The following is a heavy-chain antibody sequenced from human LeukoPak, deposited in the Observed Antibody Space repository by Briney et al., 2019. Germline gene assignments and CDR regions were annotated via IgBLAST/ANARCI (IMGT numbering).Heavy chain of an antibody. D-gene: IGHD1-1*01. CDR3: ARVHPGTPLYQEYYYYYYGMDV. Sequence: ASVKVSCKASGYTFTGYYMHWVRQAPGQGLEWMGWINPNSGGTNYAQKFQGRVTMTRDTSISTAYMGLSRLRSEDTAVYYCARVHPGTPLYQEYYYYYYGMDVWGQGTTVTVSS. J-gene: IGHJ6*02. CDR2: INPNSGGT. CDR1: GYTFTGYY. V-gene: IGHV1-2*02.